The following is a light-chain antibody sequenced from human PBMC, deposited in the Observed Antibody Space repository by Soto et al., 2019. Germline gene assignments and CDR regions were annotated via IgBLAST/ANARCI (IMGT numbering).Light chain of an antibody. V-gene: IGKV1-9*01. CDR1: QGISSY. Sequence: DIQLTQSPSFLSASVGDRVTITCGASQGISSYLAWYQQKPGKAHKLLIYAASTLQSGVPSRFSGSGSGTEFTLTISSLQPEDFATYYCQQLNSYPFLTFGGGTKVEIK. CDR2: AAS. CDR3: QQLNSYPFLT. J-gene: IGKJ4*01.